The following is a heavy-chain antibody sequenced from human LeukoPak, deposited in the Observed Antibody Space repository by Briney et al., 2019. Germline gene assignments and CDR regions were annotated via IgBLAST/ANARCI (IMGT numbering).Heavy chain of an antibody. V-gene: IGHV4-4*02. CDR1: GGSISSSNW. D-gene: IGHD2-2*01. CDR2: FFLKGST. J-gene: IGHJ4*02. CDR3: ARVARCTSCFDVDY. Sequence: PSETLSLTCAVSGGSISSSNWWSWVRPPPGKGLEWIGSFFLKGSTYYNPSLKSRVTISVDTSKNQFSLTLSSVTAADTAVYYCARVARCTSCFDVDYWGQGTLVTVSS.